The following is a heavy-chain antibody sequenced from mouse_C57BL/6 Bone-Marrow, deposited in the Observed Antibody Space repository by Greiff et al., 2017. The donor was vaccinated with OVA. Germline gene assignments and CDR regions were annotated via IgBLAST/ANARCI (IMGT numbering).Heavy chain of an antibody. D-gene: IGHD2-3*01. J-gene: IGHJ3*01. CDR2: INYDGSST. CDR1: GFTFSDYY. CDR3: ARGDGAWFAY. V-gene: IGHV5-16*01. Sequence: EVMLVESEGGLVQPGSSMKLSCTASGFTFSDYYMAWVRQVPEKGLEWVANINYDGSSTYYLDSLKGRFIISGDNTKNILYLQMRSLKSEDTATYYCARGDGAWFAYWGQGTLVTVSA.